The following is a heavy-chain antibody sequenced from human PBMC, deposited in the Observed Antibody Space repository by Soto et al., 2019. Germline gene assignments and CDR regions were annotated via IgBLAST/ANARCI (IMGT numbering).Heavy chain of an antibody. CDR3: ARERKDDFWSGYYPINWFDP. Sequence: LSLTCTVSGGSISSGGYYWSWIRQHPGKGLEWIGYIYYSGSTYYNPSLKSRVTISVDTSKNQFSLKLSSVTAADTAVYYCARERKDDFWSGYYPINWFDPWGQGTLVTVSS. CDR2: IYYSGST. CDR1: GGSISSGGYY. J-gene: IGHJ5*02. V-gene: IGHV4-31*03. D-gene: IGHD3-3*01.